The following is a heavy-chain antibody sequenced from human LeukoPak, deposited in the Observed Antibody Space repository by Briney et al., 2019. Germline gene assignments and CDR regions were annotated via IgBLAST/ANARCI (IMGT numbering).Heavy chain of an antibody. Sequence: AAVKVSCKASGYTFTSYYMHWVRQAPGQGVEWMGLINPGGGNTNHAQKFQGRVTMTRDTSTSTLYMEVTSLRSEDTAVYYCARVPTDSSGWYHLDYWGQGTLVTVSS. CDR2: INPGGGNT. V-gene: IGHV1-46*01. J-gene: IGHJ4*02. CDR3: ARVPTDSSGWYHLDY. CDR1: GYTFTSYY. D-gene: IGHD6-19*01.